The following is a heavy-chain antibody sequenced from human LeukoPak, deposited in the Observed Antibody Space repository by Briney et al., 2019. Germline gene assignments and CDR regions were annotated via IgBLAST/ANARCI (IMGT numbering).Heavy chain of an antibody. D-gene: IGHD2-2*01. Sequence: GGSLRLSCAASGFTVSSNYMSWVRQAPGKGLEWVSVIYSVRSTYYADSVNGRFTISRDNSKNTLYLQMNSLRAEDTAVYYCAVLPAAKRGRWFDPWGQGTLVTVSS. CDR1: GFTVSSNY. CDR3: AVLPAAKRGRWFDP. CDR2: IYSVRST. V-gene: IGHV3-53*01. J-gene: IGHJ5*02.